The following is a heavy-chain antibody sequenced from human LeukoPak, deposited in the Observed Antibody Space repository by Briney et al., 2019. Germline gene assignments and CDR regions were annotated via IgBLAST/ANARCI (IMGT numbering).Heavy chain of an antibody. Sequence: PGGSLRLSCAASGFTFSSYAMSWVRQAPGKGLEWVSGISGSGATTSHTDSVKGRFTISRDNSKNTLFLQMNSLRAEDTAVYYCANSKSPTRHFDYWGQGTLVTVSS. J-gene: IGHJ4*02. V-gene: IGHV3-23*01. CDR1: GFTFSSYA. CDR3: ANSKSPTRHFDY. D-gene: IGHD2-15*01. CDR2: ISGSGATT.